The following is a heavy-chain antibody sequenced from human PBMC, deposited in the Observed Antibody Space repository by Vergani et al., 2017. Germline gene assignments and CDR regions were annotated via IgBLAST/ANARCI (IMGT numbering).Heavy chain of an antibody. D-gene: IGHD2-2*02. J-gene: IGHJ3*02. V-gene: IGHV3-23*04. CDR2: ISGSGGST. CDR1: GFTFSSYA. CDR3: AKDRSPYMATNDAFDI. Sequence: VQLVESGGGVVQPGRSLRLSCAASGFTFSSYAMSWVRQAPGKGLEWVSAISGSGGSTYYEDSVKGRFTISRDNSKNTLYLQMNSLRAEDTAVYYCAKDRSPYMATNDAFDIWGQGTMVTVSS.